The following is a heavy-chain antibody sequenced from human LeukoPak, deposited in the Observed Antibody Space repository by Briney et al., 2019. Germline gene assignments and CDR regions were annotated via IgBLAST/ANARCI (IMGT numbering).Heavy chain of an antibody. CDR2: IKQDGSEK. Sequence: GGSLRLSCAASGFTFSSYWMSWVRQAPGKGLEWVANIKQDGSEKYYVDSVKGRFTISRDNAKNSLYLQMNSLRAEDTAVYYCARALDTAMVTDTSYYMDVWGKGTTVTISS. V-gene: IGHV3-7*01. CDR1: GFTFSSYW. J-gene: IGHJ6*03. D-gene: IGHD5-18*01. CDR3: ARALDTAMVTDTSYYMDV.